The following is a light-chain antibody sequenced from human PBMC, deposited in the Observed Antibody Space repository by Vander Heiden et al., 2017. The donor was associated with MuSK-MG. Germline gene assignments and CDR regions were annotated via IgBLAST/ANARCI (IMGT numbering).Light chain of an antibody. CDR1: QSVSSY. J-gene: IGKJ2*01. CDR2: DAS. V-gene: IGKV3-11*01. CDR3: LQRSNWLHT. Sequence: EIVLTQSPATLSLSPGERATLSCRASQSVSSYLAWYQQKPGQAPRLLIYDASNRVTGIPARFSGSGSGTDFTLTISSLEPEDFAVYYCLQRSNWLHTFGQGTKLEIK.